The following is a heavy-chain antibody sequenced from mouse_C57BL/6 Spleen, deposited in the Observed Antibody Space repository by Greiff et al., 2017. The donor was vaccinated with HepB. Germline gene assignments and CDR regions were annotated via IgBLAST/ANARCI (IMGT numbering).Heavy chain of an antibody. J-gene: IGHJ3*01. Sequence: QVQLKQPGAELVKPGASVKLSCKASGYTFTSYWMHWVKQRPGQGLEWIGMIHPNSGSTNYNEKFKSKATLTVDKSSSTAYMQLSSLTSEDSAVYYCARGVYYGNPFAYWGQGTLVTVSA. D-gene: IGHD2-1*01. CDR1: GYTFTSYW. V-gene: IGHV1-64*01. CDR2: IHPNSGST. CDR3: ARGVYYGNPFAY.